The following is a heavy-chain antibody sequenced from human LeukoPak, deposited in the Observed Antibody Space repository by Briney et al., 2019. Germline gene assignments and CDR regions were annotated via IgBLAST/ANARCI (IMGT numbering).Heavy chain of an antibody. V-gene: IGHV6-1*01. J-gene: IGHJ4*02. CDR1: GDSVSSNSAA. CDR2: TYYRSKWYN. D-gene: IGHD3-22*01. Sequence: SQTLSLTCAISGDSVSSNSAAWNWIRQSPSRGLEWLGRTYYRSKWYNDYAVSVKSRITINPDTSKNQFSLKLSSVTAADTAVYYCASQPRRSGGYYQSRDYWGQGTLVTVSS. CDR3: ASQPRRSGGYYQSRDY.